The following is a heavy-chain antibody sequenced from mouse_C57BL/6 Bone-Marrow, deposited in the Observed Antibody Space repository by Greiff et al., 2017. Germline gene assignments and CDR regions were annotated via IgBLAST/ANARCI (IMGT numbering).Heavy chain of an antibody. CDR1: GYTFTSYW. CDR3: ARNPLYYYGSSYSFDY. CDR2: IYPGSGST. D-gene: IGHD1-1*01. J-gene: IGHJ2*01. V-gene: IGHV1-55*01. Sequence: VQLQQPGAELVKPGASVKMSCKASGYTFTSYWITWVKQRPGQGLEWIGDIYPGSGSTNYNEKFKSKATLTVDTSSSTAYMQLSSLTSEDSAVYYCARNPLYYYGSSYSFDYWGQGTTRTVSS.